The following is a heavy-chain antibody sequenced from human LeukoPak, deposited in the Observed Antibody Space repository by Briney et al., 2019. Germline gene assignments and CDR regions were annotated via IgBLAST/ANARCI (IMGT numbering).Heavy chain of an antibody. V-gene: IGHV3-66*02. Sequence: GVLRLSCAASGFSVTNNYMSWVRQAPGRGLEWVSLIYADGTTHYADSVKGRFTISKDTSQNTVYLQMNSLRAEDTAMYYCARDRAGTQAWVEFDPWGQGTLVTVS. D-gene: IGHD3-10*01. CDR1: GFSVTNNY. CDR2: IYADGTT. CDR3: ARDRAGTQAWVEFDP. J-gene: IGHJ5*02.